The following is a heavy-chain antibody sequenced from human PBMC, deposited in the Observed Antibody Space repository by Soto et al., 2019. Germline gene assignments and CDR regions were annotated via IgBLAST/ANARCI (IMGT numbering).Heavy chain of an antibody. D-gene: IGHD3-10*01. CDR1: GGSISSYY. Sequence: SETLSLTSPFSGGSISSYYWSWIRQPPGKGLEWIGYIYYSGSTNYNPSLKSRVTISVDTSKNQFSLKLSSVTAADTAVYYCARHSANYYGSGDFFDYWGQGTLVTVSS. V-gene: IGHV4-59*08. CDR3: ARHSANYYGSGDFFDY. CDR2: IYYSGST. J-gene: IGHJ4*02.